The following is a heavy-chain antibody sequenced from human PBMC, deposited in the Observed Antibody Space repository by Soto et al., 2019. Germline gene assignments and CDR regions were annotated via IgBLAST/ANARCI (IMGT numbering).Heavy chain of an antibody. CDR3: ARDPYYDILPNAFDI. CDR1: GFTFSSYA. V-gene: IGHV3-21*01. CDR2: ISSSGSYI. Sequence: GGSLRLCCAASGFTFSSYAMSWVRQAPGKGLEWVSGISSSGSYIYYADSVKGRFTISRDNAKNSLYLQMNSLRAEDTAVYYCARDPYYDILPNAFDIWGQGTMVTVSS. J-gene: IGHJ3*02. D-gene: IGHD3-9*01.